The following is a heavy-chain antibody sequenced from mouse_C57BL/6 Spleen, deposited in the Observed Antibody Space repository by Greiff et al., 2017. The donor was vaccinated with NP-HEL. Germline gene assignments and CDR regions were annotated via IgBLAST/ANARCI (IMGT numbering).Heavy chain of an antibody. Sequence: EVQGVESGEGLVKPGGSLKLSCAASGFTFSSYAMSWVRQTPEKRLEWVAYISSGGDYIYYADNARNTLYLQMSSLKSEDTAMYYCTREVWYFDVWGTGTTVTVSS. J-gene: IGHJ1*03. CDR2: ISSGGDYI. CDR3: TREVWYFDV. V-gene: IGHV5-9-1*02. CDR1: GFTFSSYA.